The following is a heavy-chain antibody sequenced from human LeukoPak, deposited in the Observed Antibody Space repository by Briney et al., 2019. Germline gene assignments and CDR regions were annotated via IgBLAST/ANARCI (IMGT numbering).Heavy chain of an antibody. J-gene: IGHJ4*02. CDR1: GFTFSSYS. Sequence: GGSLRLSCAASGFTFSSYSMNRVRQAPGKGLEWVSYISSSSSTIYYADSVKGRFTISRDNAKNSLYLQMNSLRAEDTAVYYCARGIRQWLGYYFDYWGQGTLVTASS. D-gene: IGHD6-19*01. V-gene: IGHV3-48*01. CDR3: ARGIRQWLGYYFDY. CDR2: ISSSSSTI.